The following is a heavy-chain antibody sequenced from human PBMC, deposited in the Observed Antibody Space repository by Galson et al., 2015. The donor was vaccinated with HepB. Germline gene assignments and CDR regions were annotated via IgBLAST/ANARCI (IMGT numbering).Heavy chain of an antibody. D-gene: IGHD6-13*01. CDR1: GFTFSSYS. Sequence: SLRLSCAASGFTFSSYSMNWVRQAPGKGLEWVSSISSSSSYIYYADSVKGRLTISRDNAKNSLYLQMNSLRAEDTAVYYCARDLSSWYYYYYYMDVWGKGTTVTVSS. CDR3: ARDLSSWYYYYYYMDV. J-gene: IGHJ6*03. V-gene: IGHV3-21*01. CDR2: ISSSSSYI.